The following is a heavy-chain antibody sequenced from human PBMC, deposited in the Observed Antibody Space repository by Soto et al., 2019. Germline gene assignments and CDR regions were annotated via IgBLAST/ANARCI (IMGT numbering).Heavy chain of an antibody. V-gene: IGHV3-30-3*01. CDR1: VLTFSIYG. CDR3: AREFNWNYFDY. Sequence: GGSLIPSFAASVLTFSIYGIDRVLHAIGKGLEWVAVILSDGRNKYFADSVKARFTISKDHSQNTLYLPMHSLRAEDTAVYYCAREFNWNYFDYWGQGTMVIFSS. CDR2: ILSDGRNK. J-gene: IGHJ4*02. D-gene: IGHD1-20*01.